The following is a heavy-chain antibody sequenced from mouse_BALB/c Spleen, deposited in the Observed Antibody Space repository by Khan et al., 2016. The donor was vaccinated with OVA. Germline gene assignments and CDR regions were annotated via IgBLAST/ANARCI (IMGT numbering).Heavy chain of an antibody. CDR1: GYTFTTYW. CDR2: INPTSGHT. Sequence: VQLQQSGAELAKPGASVKMSCKTSGYTFTTYWMHWVKQRPGQGLEWIGYINPTSGHTAYNEKFKDKATLSAAKSSSPAYMQLSSLTSEDSGVYYRSRDRIGYLGQGTHLTVSA. D-gene: IGHD2-14*01. V-gene: IGHV1-7*01. J-gene: IGHJ2*01. CDR3: SRDRIGY.